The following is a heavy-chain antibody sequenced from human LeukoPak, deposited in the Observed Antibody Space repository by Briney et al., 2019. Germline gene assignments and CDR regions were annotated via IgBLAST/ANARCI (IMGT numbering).Heavy chain of an antibody. Sequence: GASVKVSCKASGYTFTGYYMHWVRQAPGQGLEWMGWINPNSGGTNYAQKFQGRVTMTRDTSISTAYMELSRLRSDDKAVYYCARGLGYCSGGSCYFGAFDIWGQGTMVTVSS. J-gene: IGHJ3*02. D-gene: IGHD2-15*01. CDR1: GYTFTGYY. V-gene: IGHV1-2*02. CDR2: INPNSGGT. CDR3: ARGLGYCSGGSCYFGAFDI.